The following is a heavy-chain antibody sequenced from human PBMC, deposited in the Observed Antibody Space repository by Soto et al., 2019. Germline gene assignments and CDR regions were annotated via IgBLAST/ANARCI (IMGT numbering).Heavy chain of an antibody. J-gene: IGHJ5*01. V-gene: IGHV3-7*01. D-gene: IGHD2-15*01. CDR1: GFTFSTHW. Sequence: EVQLVESGGGLVQPGGSLRLSCAASGFTFSTHWMGWVLQAPGKGLEWVANIKQDESEKYYVDSVKGRFTISRDNAKKSLFLQMNSLRAEDAALYYCARGQVRDCSGGKCCNWFDSWGQGTLVAVSS. CDR3: ARGQVRDCSGGKCCNWFDS. CDR2: IKQDESEK.